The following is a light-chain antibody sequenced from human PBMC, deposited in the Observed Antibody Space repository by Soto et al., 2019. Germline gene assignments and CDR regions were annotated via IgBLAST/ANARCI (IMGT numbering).Light chain of an antibody. CDR2: AAS. CDR3: QHYYSYPPS. J-gene: IGKJ2*01. Sequence: AIRMTQSPSSFSASTGDRVTITCRASPGISSSLAWYQKKPGKAPKLLIYAASTLQSGVTSRFSGSGSVTDFTLTISSLQSEACATSDDQHYYSYPPSFGQGTMLEIK. V-gene: IGKV1-8*01. CDR1: PGISSS.